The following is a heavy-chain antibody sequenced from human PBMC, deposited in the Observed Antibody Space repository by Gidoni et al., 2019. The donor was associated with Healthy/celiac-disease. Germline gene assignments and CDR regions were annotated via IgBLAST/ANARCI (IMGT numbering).Heavy chain of an antibody. D-gene: IGHD3-10*01. CDR3: ARGRRGSGSYYLDY. J-gene: IGHJ4*02. CDR2: MNPNSGNT. V-gene: IGHV1-8*01. Sequence: QVQLAQSGAEVKTPAASVKVACKASGYTFTSYDINWVRQATGQGLEWMGWMNPNSGNTGYAQKFQDRVTRTRNTSISTAYMELSSLRSEDTAVYYCARGRRGSGSYYLDYWGQGTLVTVAS. CDR1: GYTFTSYD.